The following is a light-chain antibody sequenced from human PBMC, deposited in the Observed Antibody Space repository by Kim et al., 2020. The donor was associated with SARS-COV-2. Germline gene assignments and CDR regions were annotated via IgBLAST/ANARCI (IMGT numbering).Light chain of an antibody. CDR1: SGPVASGHF. Sequence: PGGPVAITCGSSSGPVASGHFPSWFLLKPGRGPKTLIHDSTSKHSRTPARFSGSLLGGKAALTLSCAQPGDEADYYCWLSHSGVRVFGGGTQMTAL. CDR2: DST. CDR3: WLSHSGVRV. J-gene: IGLJ7*02. V-gene: IGLV7-46*01.